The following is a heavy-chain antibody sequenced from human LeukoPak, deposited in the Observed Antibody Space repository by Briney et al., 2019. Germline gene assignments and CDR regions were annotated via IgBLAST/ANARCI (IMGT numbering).Heavy chain of an antibody. CDR3: ARDTAMATPRARFDY. J-gene: IGHJ4*02. D-gene: IGHD5-18*01. CDR2: ISSSSSTI. CDR1: GFTFSSYS. V-gene: IGHV3-48*04. Sequence: GGSLRLSCAASGFTFSSYSMNWVRQAPGKGLEWVSYISSSSSTIYYADSVKGRFTISRDNAKNSLYLQMNSLRAEDTAVYYCARDTAMATPRARFDYWGQGTLVTVSS.